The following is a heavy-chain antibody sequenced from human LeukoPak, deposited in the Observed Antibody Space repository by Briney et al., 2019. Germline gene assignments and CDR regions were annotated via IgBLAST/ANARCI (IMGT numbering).Heavy chain of an antibody. J-gene: IGHJ4*02. V-gene: IGHV3-66*01. CDR1: GFTFSTYG. Sequence: QPGGSLRLSCVASGFTFSTYGMHWVRQAPGKGLEWVSSIYSAGNIYYADSAKGRFTISRDNSKNTLYLQMNSLRVDDTAVYYCAREKYGSGPQPFDYWGQGTQVTVSS. CDR2: IYSAGNI. D-gene: IGHD3-10*01. CDR3: AREKYGSGPQPFDY.